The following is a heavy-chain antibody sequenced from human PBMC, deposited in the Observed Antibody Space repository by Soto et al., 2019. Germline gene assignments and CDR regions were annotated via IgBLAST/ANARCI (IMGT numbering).Heavy chain of an antibody. CDR3: ARGLNYDILTGSLGY. V-gene: IGHV3-30-3*01. J-gene: IGHJ4*02. CDR2: ISYDGSNK. CDR1: GFTFSSYA. D-gene: IGHD3-9*01. Sequence: PGGSLRLSCAASGFTFSSYAMHWVRQAPGKGLEWVAVISYDGSNKYYADSVKGRFTISRDNSKNTLYLQMNSLRAEDTAVYYCARGLNYDILTGSLGYWGQGTLVTVSS.